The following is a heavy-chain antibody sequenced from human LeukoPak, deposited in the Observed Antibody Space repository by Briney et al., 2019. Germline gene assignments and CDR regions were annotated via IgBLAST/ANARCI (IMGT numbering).Heavy chain of an antibody. CDR3: SRDSGYCSGGSCWYFDF. V-gene: IGHV1-2*02. Sequence: ASVKASCKASGYTFTGYYMHWVRQAPGQGLEWMGWINPHSGGTNYAQKFQGRVTMTRDTSISTAYMELSRLRSDDTAVYYCSRDSGYCSGGSCWYFDFWGQGTLVTVSA. CDR2: INPHSGGT. D-gene: IGHD2-15*01. CDR1: GYTFTGYY. J-gene: IGHJ4*02.